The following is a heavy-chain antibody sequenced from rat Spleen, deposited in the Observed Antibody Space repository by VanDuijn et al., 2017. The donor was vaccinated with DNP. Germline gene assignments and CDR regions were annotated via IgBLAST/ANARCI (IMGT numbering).Heavy chain of an antibody. CDR3: ARGPRYTGFAY. Sequence: QVQLQQSGAELAKPGSSVKISCKASGYTFTTYTVHWIKQTTGQALEWTGYIDPGSGGTIYNDKFRGKATLTVDKSSSTAYMQLSSLTPVDTAVYYCARGPRYTGFAYWGQGTLVTVSS. V-gene: IGHV1-57*01. J-gene: IGHJ3*01. D-gene: IGHD4-1*01. CDR1: GYTFTTYT. CDR2: IDPGSGGT.